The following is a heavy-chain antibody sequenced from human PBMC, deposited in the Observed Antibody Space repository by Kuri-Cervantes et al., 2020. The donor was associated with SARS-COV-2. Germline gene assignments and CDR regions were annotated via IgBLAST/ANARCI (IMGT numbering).Heavy chain of an antibody. CDR1: GFTFSSYW. V-gene: IGHV3-74*01. J-gene: IGHJ6*02. Sequence: GGSLRLSCAASGFTFSSYWMHWVRQAPGKGLVWVSRINSDGSSTSYADSVEGRFTISRDNAKNTLYLQMNSLRAEDTAVYYCARELVVVVAATYYYYGMDVWGQGTTVTVSS. D-gene: IGHD2-15*01. CDR2: INSDGSST. CDR3: ARELVVVVAATYYYYGMDV.